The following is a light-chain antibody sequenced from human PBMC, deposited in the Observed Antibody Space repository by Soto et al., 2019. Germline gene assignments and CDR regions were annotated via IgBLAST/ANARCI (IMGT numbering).Light chain of an antibody. V-gene: IGKV1-39*01. CDR2: AAF. J-gene: IGKJ2*01. CDR1: QSISSY. CDR3: RHSYSTPPT. Sequence: DIQMTQSPSSLSASVGDRVTITCRASQSISSYLNWYQQKPGKAPKLLIYAAFSLQHGVPSRFSDSGSGPDFALTIRRLQPEDFATYCCRHSYSTPPTFRQGTQLQIK.